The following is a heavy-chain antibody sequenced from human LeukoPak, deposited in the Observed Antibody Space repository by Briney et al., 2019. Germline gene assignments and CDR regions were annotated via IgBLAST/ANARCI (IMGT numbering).Heavy chain of an antibody. CDR1: GFTFSSSA. V-gene: IGHV3-23*01. CDR3: VSFYETY. CDR2: VSGSGGST. J-gene: IGHJ4*02. Sequence: GGSLKLSCAASGFTFSSSAMSWVRQAPGKGLEWVSAVSGSGGSTYYADSVKGRLTISKDNAKNTVYLQMNSLRAEDTAVYYCVSFYETYWGRGTLVTVSS. D-gene: IGHD2/OR15-2a*01.